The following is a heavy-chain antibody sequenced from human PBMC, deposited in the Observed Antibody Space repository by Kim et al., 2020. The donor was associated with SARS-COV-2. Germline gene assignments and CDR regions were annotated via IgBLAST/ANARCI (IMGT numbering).Heavy chain of an antibody. CDR1: GYTFTSYY. D-gene: IGHD3-16*01. CDR2: INPSGGST. V-gene: IGHV1-46*01. J-gene: IGHJ6*03. CDR3: AREAFQYYYLNV. Sequence: ASVKVSCKASGYTFTSYYIHWVRQAPGQGLEWMGIINPSGGSTTYTQKFQARVTMTSDTSTNTVYMELSSLRFEDTAVYYCAREAFQYYYLNVWGKGTTVTVSS.